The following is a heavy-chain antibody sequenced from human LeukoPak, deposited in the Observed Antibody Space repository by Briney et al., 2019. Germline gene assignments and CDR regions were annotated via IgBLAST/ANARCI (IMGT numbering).Heavy chain of an antibody. CDR3: AREMYSSSWYFSGYYYYMDV. D-gene: IGHD6-13*01. CDR2: ISAYNGNT. CDR1: GYTFTSYG. J-gene: IGHJ6*03. Sequence: GASVKVSCKASGYTFTSYGISWVRQAPGQGLEWMGWISAYNGNTNYAQKLQGRDTMTTDTSTSTAYMELRSLRSDDTAVYCCAREMYSSSWYFSGYYYYMDVWGKGTTVTVSS. V-gene: IGHV1-18*01.